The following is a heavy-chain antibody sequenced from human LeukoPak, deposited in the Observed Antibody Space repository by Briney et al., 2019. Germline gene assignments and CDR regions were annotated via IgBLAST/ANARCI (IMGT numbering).Heavy chain of an antibody. J-gene: IGHJ4*02. CDR1: GGSISSGSYY. Sequence: SETLSLTCTVSGGSISSGSYYWGWIRQPPGKGLEWIGRIYYSGTTYYNPSLKSRVTISVDTSKNQFSLKLSSVTTADTAVYYCARHGDYDILTGYDLYYFDYWGQGTLVTVSS. CDR2: IYYSGTT. D-gene: IGHD3-9*01. CDR3: ARHGDYDILTGYDLYYFDY. V-gene: IGHV4-39*07.